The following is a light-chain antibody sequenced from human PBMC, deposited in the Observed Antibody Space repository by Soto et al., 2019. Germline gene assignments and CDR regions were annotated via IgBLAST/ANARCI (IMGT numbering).Light chain of an antibody. J-gene: IGKJ1*01. V-gene: IGKV3-15*01. CDR3: QQYNNWPQT. Sequence: VMTQAPATLSVSPGEGATLSCRASQTVNNNVAWYQLKDGQVPRLLIYGVSNRATDIPARFSGSGSGTEFTLTISSLQSEDFAEYHCQQYNNWPQTFGQGTKVDIK. CDR1: QTVNNN. CDR2: GVS.